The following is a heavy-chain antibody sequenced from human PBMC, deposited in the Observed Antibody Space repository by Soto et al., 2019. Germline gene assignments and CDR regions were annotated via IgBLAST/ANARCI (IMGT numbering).Heavy chain of an antibody. Sequence: PGGSLRLSCSVTGFTLRNYSMNWVRKAPGKGLEWVSYIDGIGTTIYYADSVKGRFAISRDNAKNSVYLQMSSLRDEDTAVYFCARDQLRSTVGTNSYYGLYVWGKGTTVTVSS. V-gene: IGHV3-48*02. J-gene: IGHJ6*04. D-gene: IGHD6-13*01. CDR2: IDGIGTTI. CDR1: GFTLRNYS. CDR3: ARDQLRSTVGTNSYYGLYV.